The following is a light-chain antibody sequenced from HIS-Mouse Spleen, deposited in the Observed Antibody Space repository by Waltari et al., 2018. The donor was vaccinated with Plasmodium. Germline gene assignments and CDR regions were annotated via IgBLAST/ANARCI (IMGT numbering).Light chain of an antibody. J-gene: IGLJ3*02. CDR1: ALPKQY. CDR3: YSTDSSGNHRV. CDR2: EDS. Sequence: SYELTQPPSVSVSPGQTARITCSGDALPKQYASWYQQKSGQAPVLVIYEDSKRPPGIPERFSGSSSGTMATLTSSGAQVEDEADYYCYSTDSSGNHRVFGGGTKLTVL. V-gene: IGLV3-10*01.